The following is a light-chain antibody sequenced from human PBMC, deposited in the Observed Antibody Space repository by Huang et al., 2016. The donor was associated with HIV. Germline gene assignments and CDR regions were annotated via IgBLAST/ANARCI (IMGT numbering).Light chain of an antibody. CDR2: GAA. V-gene: IGKV3-15*01. CDR3: QQYNNRPPYT. CDR1: QTVGIN. J-gene: IGKJ2*01. Sequence: ETVMTQSPGTLSVSPGDRAPFSCRASQTVGINLAWYQQKPGQAPTLLIYGAATRATGVPARFTGSGSGTDFTLTITTLQAEDFGVYYCQQYNNRPPYTFGQGTNLEIK.